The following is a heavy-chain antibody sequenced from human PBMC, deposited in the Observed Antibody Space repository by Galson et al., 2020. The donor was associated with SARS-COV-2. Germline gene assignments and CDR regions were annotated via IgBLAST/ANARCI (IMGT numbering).Heavy chain of an antibody. CDR2: IYSSGSA. J-gene: IGHJ4*02. CDR3: AGYDFWNASYS. D-gene: IGHD3-3*01. Sequence: SETLSLTCTVSGASVTGTTYYWNWIRQPAGKGLEWIGHIYSSGSANYNPSLKSRATISVDTSKSHFSLKLSSVTAADTAVYYWAGYDFWNASYSWGQGTLVTVSS. V-gene: IGHV4-61*09. CDR1: GASVTGTTYY.